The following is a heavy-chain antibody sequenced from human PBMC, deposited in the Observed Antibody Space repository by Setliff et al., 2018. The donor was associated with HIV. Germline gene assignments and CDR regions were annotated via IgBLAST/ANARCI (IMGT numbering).Heavy chain of an antibody. V-gene: IGHV6-1*01. D-gene: IGHD2-21*01. CDR3: ARDCDPSRYYYYYGLDV. J-gene: IGHJ6*02. CDR1: GDSVLSSRAA. Sequence: SQTLSLTCAISGDSVLSSRAAWNWIRQSPSGGLEWLGRIYYRSKWYSEYAVSVKSRLTIKPDTLENRFSLQLSSVTPEDTAVYFCARDCDPSRYYYYYGLDVWGQGTTVTVSS. CDR2: IYYRSKWYS.